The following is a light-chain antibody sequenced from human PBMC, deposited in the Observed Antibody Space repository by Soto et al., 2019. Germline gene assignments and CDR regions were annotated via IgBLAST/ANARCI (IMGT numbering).Light chain of an antibody. V-gene: IGKV3-20*01. J-gene: IGKJ4*01. CDR2: DAS. CDR3: QQFSSYPLT. Sequence: FVLTQSPGTLSLSPVERATLSCMATQTVRNNYLAWYQQKPVQAPRLLIYDASSRATGIPDRFSGGGSGTDFTLTISSLEPEDFAVYYCQQFSSYPLTFGGGTKVDIK. CDR1: QTVRNNY.